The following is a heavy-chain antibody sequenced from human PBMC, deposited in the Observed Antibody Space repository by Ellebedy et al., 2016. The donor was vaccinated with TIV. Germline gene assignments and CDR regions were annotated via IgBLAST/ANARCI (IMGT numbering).Heavy chain of an antibody. J-gene: IGHJ3*02. D-gene: IGHD3-3*01. Sequence: PGGSLRLSCAASGFSFTTSAIHWVRQAPGKGLEWVTYISYNGGHTNYANSGKGRLTVSRDNYKSTVSLQMNSLTVDDTAGYYCMRRFNDAYDIWGRGTMVTVSS. CDR3: MRRFNDAYDI. CDR2: ISYNGGHT. V-gene: IGHV3-30*04. CDR1: GFSFTTSA.